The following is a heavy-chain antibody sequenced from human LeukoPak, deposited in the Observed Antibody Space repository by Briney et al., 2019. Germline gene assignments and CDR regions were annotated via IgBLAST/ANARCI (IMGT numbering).Heavy chain of an antibody. CDR3: ARDKGDYDTSGSLFVF. D-gene: IGHD3-22*01. CDR1: GNYC. V-gene: IGHV3-74*01. J-gene: IGHJ4*02. Sequence: GGSLRLSCAASGNYCMHWVRQVPGKGLVWVSHINSDGSWTSYADSVKGRFTISRDNAKNSLYLQMNSLRVEDTAVYYCARDKGDYDTSGSLFVFGGQGTLVTVSS. CDR2: INSDGSWT.